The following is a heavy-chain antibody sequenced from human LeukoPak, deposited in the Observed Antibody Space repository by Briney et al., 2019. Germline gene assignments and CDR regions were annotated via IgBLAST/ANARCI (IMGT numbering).Heavy chain of an antibody. V-gene: IGHV3-66*01. Sequence: PGGSLRLSCAASGFTVSSNYMSWVRQAPGKGLEWVSVIYSGGSTYYADSVKGRFTISRDNSKNTLYLQMDSLRVEDTAMYFCTREKSVVVPSSYYYFDVWGRGTLVTVAS. CDR2: IYSGGST. CDR3: TREKSVVVPSSYYYFDV. J-gene: IGHJ2*01. D-gene: IGHD3-22*01. CDR1: GFTVSSNY.